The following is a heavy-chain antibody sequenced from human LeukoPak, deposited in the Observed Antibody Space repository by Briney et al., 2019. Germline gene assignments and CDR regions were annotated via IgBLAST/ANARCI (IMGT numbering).Heavy chain of an antibody. CDR2: ISYVGNT. J-gene: IGHJ3*02. D-gene: IGHD4-17*01. CDR1: ADSFSSHY. CDR3: ARDLVTVTKAFDI. V-gene: IGHV4-59*11. Sequence: SENLSFTGAVSADSFSSHYWTWIRPAPGKGLEWSGYISYVGNTNYRPSIEEPVTISIDTPKNQSSRKLSSVTAADTAVYYCARDLVTVTKAFDIWGQGTMVSVSS.